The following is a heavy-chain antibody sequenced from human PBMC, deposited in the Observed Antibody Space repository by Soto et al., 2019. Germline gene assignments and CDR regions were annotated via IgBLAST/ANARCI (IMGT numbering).Heavy chain of an antibody. D-gene: IGHD3-3*01. V-gene: IGHV3-30*03. CDR1: GFTFSSYG. CDR3: ATTAYYDFWTGMDV. Sequence: QVQLVESGGGVVQPGRSLRLSCAASGFTFSSYGLHWVRQAPGKGLEWVAVISYDESNKYYVDSVKGRFTISRDNSNNSLYLQMNGLRVEDSAVYYCATTAYYDFWTGMDVWGQGTTVTVSS. J-gene: IGHJ6*02. CDR2: ISYDESNK.